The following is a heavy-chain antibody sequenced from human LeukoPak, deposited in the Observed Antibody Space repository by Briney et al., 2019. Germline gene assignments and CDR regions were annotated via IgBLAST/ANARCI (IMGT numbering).Heavy chain of an antibody. CDR2: TSSSSSYI. Sequence: GSLRLSCTASGFTFNSYSMNWVRQAPGKGLEWVSSTSSSSSYIYYADSVKGRFTISRDNAKKSLYLQMNSLRAEDTAVYYCARGGVYSSGWYVDYWGQGTLVTVSS. D-gene: IGHD6-19*01. CDR1: GFTFNSYS. V-gene: IGHV3-21*01. J-gene: IGHJ4*02. CDR3: ARGGVYSSGWYVDY.